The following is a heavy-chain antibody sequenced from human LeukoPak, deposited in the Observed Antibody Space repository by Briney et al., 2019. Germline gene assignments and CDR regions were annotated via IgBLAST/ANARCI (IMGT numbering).Heavy chain of an antibody. CDR1: GFTFSSYS. D-gene: IGHD6-13*01. J-gene: IGHJ4*02. V-gene: IGHV3-21*01. Sequence: GGSLRLSCAASGFTFSSYSMNWVRQAPGKGLEWVSSISSSSSYIYYADSVKGRFTIPRDNAKNSLYLQMNSLRAEDTAVYYCASQAAAGSSYYFDYWGQGTLVTVSS. CDR3: ASQAAAGSSYYFDY. CDR2: ISSSSSYI.